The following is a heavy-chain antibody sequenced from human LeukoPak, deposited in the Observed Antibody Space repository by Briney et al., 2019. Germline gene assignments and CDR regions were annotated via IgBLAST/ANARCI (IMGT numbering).Heavy chain of an antibody. CDR1: GFTFSSYS. CDR3: ARGTGHRFQYYDILTGYPPGKFFDY. D-gene: IGHD3-9*01. Sequence: GGSLRLSCAASGFTFSSYSMNWVRQAPGKGLEWVSYISSSSSTIYYADSVKGRFTISRDNAKNSLYLQMNSLRAEDTAAYYCARGTGHRFQYYDILTGYPPGKFFDYWGQGTLVTVSS. J-gene: IGHJ4*02. V-gene: IGHV3-48*01. CDR2: ISSSSSTI.